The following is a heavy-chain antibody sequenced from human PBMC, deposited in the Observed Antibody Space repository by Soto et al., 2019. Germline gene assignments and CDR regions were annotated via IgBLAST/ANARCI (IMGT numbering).Heavy chain of an antibody. V-gene: IGHV3-23*01. CDR3: ATEMGATQGPFDN. CDR1: GFTFKLRA. D-gene: IGHD1-26*01. Sequence: PGGSLRLSCAASGFTFKLRAMNWARQAPGKGLEWVSTISYDGTATHYADSVRGRFTISRDNSQNTLALQMNSLRVEDTAVYYCATEMGATQGPFDNWGQGTLVTVSS. CDR2: ISYDGTAT. J-gene: IGHJ4*02.